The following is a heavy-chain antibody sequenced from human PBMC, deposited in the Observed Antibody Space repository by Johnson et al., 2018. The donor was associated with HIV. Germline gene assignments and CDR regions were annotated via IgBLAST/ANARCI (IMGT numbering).Heavy chain of an antibody. D-gene: IGHD1-7*01. CDR1: GFTFINAW. J-gene: IGHJ3*02. Sequence: EVQVVESGGGLVKPGGSLRLSCAASGFTFINAWMSWVRQAPGKGLEWVGRIYSKTDGGTTEYAAPVKGRFTISRDDSKNTLYLQMNSLKSEDTAVYYCTTDQVGRNYGGKYHIWGQGTMVTVSS. CDR2: IYSKTDGGTT. CDR3: TTDQVGRNYGGKYHI. V-gene: IGHV3-15*01.